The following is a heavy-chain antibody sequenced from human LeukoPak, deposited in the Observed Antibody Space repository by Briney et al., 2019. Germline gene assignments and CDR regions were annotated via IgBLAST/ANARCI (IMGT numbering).Heavy chain of an antibody. D-gene: IGHD3-10*01. J-gene: IGHJ2*01. CDR1: GGSISSYY. CDR3: ARVYYGRSYDYWYFDL. CDR2: IYYSGST. Sequence: SETLSLTCAVSGGSISSYYWSWIRQPPGKGLEWIGYIYYSGSTNYNPSLKSRVTISVDTSKNQFSLKLSSVTAADTAVYFCARVYYGRSYDYWYFDLWGRGTLVTVSS. V-gene: IGHV4-59*01.